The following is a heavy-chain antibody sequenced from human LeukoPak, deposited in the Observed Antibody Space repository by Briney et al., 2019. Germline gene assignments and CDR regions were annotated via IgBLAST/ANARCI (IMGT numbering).Heavy chain of an antibody. J-gene: IGHJ4*02. CDR1: GGSFSGYH. CDR3: ARVRSSGEPHLDF. V-gene: IGHV4-34*01. D-gene: IGHD3-10*01. CDR2: IDHSGSA. Sequence: SSESLSLTCDVYGGSFSGYHWSWIRQPPGRGLEWIGEIDHSGSAYYTPSLKTRVTISVDTSRNQFSLRLSSVTAADTAVYYCARVRSSGEPHLDFWGQGTLVTVSS.